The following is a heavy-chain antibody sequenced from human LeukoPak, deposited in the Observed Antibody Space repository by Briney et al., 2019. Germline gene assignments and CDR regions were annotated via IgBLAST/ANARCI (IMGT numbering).Heavy chain of an antibody. V-gene: IGHV3-33*01. CDR1: GFTSSSYG. CDR2: IWYDGSNK. J-gene: IGHJ5*02. D-gene: IGHD1-26*01. Sequence: PGGSLRLSCAASGFTSSSYGMHWVRQAPGKGLEWVAVIWYDGSNKYYADSVKGRFTISRDNSKNTLYLQMNSLRAEDTAVYYCATAIVGAYNWFDPWGQGTLVTVSS. CDR3: ATAIVGAYNWFDP.